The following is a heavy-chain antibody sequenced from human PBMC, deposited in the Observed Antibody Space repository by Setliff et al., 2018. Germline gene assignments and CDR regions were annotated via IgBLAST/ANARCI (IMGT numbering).Heavy chain of an antibody. V-gene: IGHV4-4*09. Sequence: SETLSLTCTVSGASISSYYWSWIRQPPGEGLEWIGYIYSSGNIKYNPSLKSRVTISLDTSKNQFSLKLSSVTAADTAVYYCARGEHIVSGDFYHYIDVWGKGTTVTVSS. CDR1: GASISSYY. J-gene: IGHJ6*03. CDR3: ARGEHIVSGDFYHYIDV. D-gene: IGHD2-15*01. CDR2: IYSSGNI.